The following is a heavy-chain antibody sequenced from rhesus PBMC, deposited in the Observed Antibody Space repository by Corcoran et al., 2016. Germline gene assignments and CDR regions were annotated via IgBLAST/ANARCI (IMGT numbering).Heavy chain of an antibody. J-gene: IGHJ2*01. V-gene: IGHV1-198*02. CDR2: IIPLVGKT. D-gene: IGHD1-38*01. Sequence: QVQLVQSGAEVKKPGASVKVSCKASGFTFGSYAINWVRQAPGQGLEWMGVIIPLVGKTKYAEKFQGRVTITAETSTSTAYMELSSLRSEDTAVYYCARGLATYWYFDLWGPGTPITISS. CDR3: ARGLATYWYFDL. CDR1: GFTFGSYA.